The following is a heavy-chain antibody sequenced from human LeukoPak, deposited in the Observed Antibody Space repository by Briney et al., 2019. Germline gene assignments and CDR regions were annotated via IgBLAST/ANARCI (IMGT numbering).Heavy chain of an antibody. J-gene: IGHJ4*02. V-gene: IGHV3-30*18. Sequence: PGGSLRLSCAASGFTFSSYGMHWVRQAPGKGLEWVAVISYDGSNKYYADSVKGRFTISRDNSKNTLYLQMNSLRAEDTAVYYCAKGLDSSGYSLKGDYWGQGTLVTVSS. CDR1: GFTFSSYG. CDR3: AKGLDSSGYSLKGDY. CDR2: ISYDGSNK. D-gene: IGHD3-22*01.